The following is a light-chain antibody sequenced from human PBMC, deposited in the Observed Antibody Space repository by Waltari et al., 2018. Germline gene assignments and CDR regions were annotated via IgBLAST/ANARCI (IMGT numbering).Light chain of an antibody. CDR3: MQTLQPWT. CDR1: QSLLQSDGKTF. J-gene: IGKJ1*01. CDR2: EIF. Sequence: DVVMTQSPLSLSVTPGQPASMSCKSSQSLLQSDGKTFINWYLQRPGQSPQLLIYEIFNRFSGVPERFSGSGSGTDFTLNISRVAADDVGTYYCMQTLQPWTIGQGTKVEIK. V-gene: IGKV2D-29*02.